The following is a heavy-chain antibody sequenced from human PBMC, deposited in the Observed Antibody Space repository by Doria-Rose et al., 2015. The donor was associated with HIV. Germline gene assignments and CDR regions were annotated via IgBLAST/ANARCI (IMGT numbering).Heavy chain of an antibody. J-gene: IGHJ4*02. D-gene: IGHD6-13*01. Sequence: ESGPVLVKPTETLTLTCTVSGVSLSSPGMGVSWIRQPPGKALEWLANIFSDDERSYKTSLKSRLTISRGTSKCQLVLTMTDMDPVDTATYYCARIKSSRWYHKYYFDFWGQGTLVIVSA. CDR2: IFSDDER. CDR1: GVSLSSPGMG. V-gene: IGHV2-26*01. CDR3: ARIKSSRWYHKYYFDF.